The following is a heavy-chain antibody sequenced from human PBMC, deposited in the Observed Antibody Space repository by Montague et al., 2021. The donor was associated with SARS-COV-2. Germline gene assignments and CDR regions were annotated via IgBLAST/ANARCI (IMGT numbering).Heavy chain of an antibody. CDR1: GDSISRYY. Sequence: ETLSLTCTVSGDSISRYYWGWIRQLPGKGLEWMGYHYNSGSTNYSPTLKSRIAMSVDTSENQFSLKLFSVTAADTAVYYCARVVVDASGWYHFDYWGQGALVTVSS. J-gene: IGHJ4*02. D-gene: IGHD6-19*01. V-gene: IGHV4-59*12. CDR3: ARVVVDASGWYHFDY. CDR2: HYNSGST.